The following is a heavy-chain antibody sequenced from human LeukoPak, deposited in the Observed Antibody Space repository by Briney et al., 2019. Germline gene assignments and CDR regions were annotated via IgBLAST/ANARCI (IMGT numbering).Heavy chain of an antibody. CDR1: GGSISSSRHY. Sequence: PSETLALTCTVSGGSISSSRHYWGWIRQPPGKGLEWIGVSTYYNPSLKNRVTISRDTSKNQFSLKLSSVTAADTAIYSCARAGYSYGIISYFDSWGQGTLVTVSS. CDR3: ARAGYSYGIISYFDS. J-gene: IGHJ4*02. V-gene: IGHV4-39*01. D-gene: IGHD5-18*01. CDR2: VST.